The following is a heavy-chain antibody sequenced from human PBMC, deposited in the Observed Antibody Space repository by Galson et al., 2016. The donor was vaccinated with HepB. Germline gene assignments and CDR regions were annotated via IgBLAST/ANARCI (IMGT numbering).Heavy chain of an antibody. J-gene: IGHJ4*02. Sequence: SLRLSCAASGFTFRSYGMHWVRQAPGKGPAWVALISYDGSDAYYTDSVKGRFTISRDNSKNTINLQMDSLKPEDTAVYHCATGPTNSGWQSYFDYWGQGTLVTVSS. CDR3: ATGPTNSGWQSYFDY. V-gene: IGHV3-30*03. CDR2: ISYDGSDA. CDR1: GFTFRSYG. D-gene: IGHD6-19*01.